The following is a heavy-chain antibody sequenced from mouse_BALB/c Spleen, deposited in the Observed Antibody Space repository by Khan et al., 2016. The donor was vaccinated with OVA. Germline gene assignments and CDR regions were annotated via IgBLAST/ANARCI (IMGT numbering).Heavy chain of an antibody. CDR3: ARMARTIN. V-gene: IGHV5-6-3*01. Sequence: DVKLVESGGGLVQPGGSLKLSCAASGFTFSSYGMSWVRQTPDKRLELVATINSNGGSTYYPDSVKGRFTISRDHAKNTLYLQMSSLKSEDTAMYYCARMARTINWGQGTTLTVSA. CDR1: GFTFSSYG. CDR2: INSNGGST. J-gene: IGHJ2*01.